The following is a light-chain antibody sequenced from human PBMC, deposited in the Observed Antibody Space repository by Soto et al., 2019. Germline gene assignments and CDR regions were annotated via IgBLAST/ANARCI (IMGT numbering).Light chain of an antibody. CDR1: QSVSTW. J-gene: IGKJ2*01. CDR2: DAS. Sequence: DIQMTQSPSTLSASVGDRVTITCRASQSVSTWLAWYQQKPAKAPKILIHDASSLESGVPSRFSGSASGTEFTLIINSLQAEDFATYYCQQYNTFPYTFGQGTKVEIK. CDR3: QQYNTFPYT. V-gene: IGKV1-5*01.